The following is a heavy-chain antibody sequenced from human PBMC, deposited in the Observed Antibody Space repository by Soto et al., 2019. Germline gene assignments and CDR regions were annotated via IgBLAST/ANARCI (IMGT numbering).Heavy chain of an antibody. CDR2: VFYSGNT. CDR3: ASRDYIDAFDI. V-gene: IGHV4-59*01. Sequence: QVQLQESVPGLVKPSETLSLTCTVSGVSISTYYWTWIRQPPGKGLEWIGQVFYSGNTNYNPSLKSRVTISVDASRNQFSLRLSSVTAADTAMYYCASRDYIDAFDIWGQGTLVTVSS. CDR1: GVSISTYY. D-gene: IGHD4-4*01. J-gene: IGHJ3*02.